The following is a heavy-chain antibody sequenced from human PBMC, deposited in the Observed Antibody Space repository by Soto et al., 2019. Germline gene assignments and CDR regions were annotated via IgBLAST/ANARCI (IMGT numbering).Heavy chain of an antibody. CDR1: GFSFSSYG. Sequence: QVQLVESGGGVVQPGRSLRLSCAASGFSFSSYGMHWVRQAPGKGLEWVAVIWYDGSNKYYADSVKGRFTISRDNSKNTLYLQMNSLRAEYTAVYYCARDGSSWYYYYYGMDVWGQGTTVTVSS. V-gene: IGHV3-33*01. CDR3: ARDGSSWYYYYYGMDV. D-gene: IGHD6-13*01. CDR2: IWYDGSNK. J-gene: IGHJ6*02.